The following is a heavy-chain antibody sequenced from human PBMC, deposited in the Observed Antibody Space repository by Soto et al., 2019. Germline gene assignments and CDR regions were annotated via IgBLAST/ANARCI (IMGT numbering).Heavy chain of an antibody. CDR2: IRAYNGYT. CDR3: ARASDGYRSGWYLGYFDY. D-gene: IGHD6-19*01. V-gene: IGHV1-18*04. Sequence: ASVKVSCKTSGYTFTSYGISWVRQAPGQGLEWMGWIRAYNGYTNYAQKFQGRVAVTTDTSTSTAYMELRSLISDDTAVYYCARASDGYRSGWYLGYFDYWGQGTLVTVSS. CDR1: GYTFTSYG. J-gene: IGHJ4*02.